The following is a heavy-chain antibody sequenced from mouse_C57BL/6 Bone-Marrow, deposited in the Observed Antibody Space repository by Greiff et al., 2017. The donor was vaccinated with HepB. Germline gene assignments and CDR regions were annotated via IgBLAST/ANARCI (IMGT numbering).Heavy chain of an antibody. CDR3: ARRDYYGSSYWYFDV. CDR1: GYTFTCYW. CDR2: IDPSDSYT. V-gene: IGHV1-59*01. J-gene: IGHJ1*03. Sequence: QVQLQQPGAELVRPGTSVKLSCKASGYTFTCYWMHWVKQRPGQGLEWIGVIDPSDSYTNYNQKFKGKATLTVDTSSSTAYMQLSSLTSEDSAVYYCARRDYYGSSYWYFDVWGTGTTVTVSS. D-gene: IGHD1-1*01.